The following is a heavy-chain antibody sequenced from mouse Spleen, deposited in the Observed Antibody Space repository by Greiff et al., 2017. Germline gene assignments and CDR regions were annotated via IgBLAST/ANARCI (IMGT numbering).Heavy chain of an antibody. CDR1: GFSLTSYG. J-gene: IGHJ4*01. Sequence: QVQLKQSGPGLVQPSQSLSITCTVSGFSLTSYGVHWVRQSPGKGLEWLGVIWRGGSTDYNAAFMSRLSITKDNSKSQVFFKMNSLQADDTAIYYCAKKRGIYYDYEDYAMDYWGQGTSVTVSS. D-gene: IGHD2-4*01. CDR3: AKKRGIYYDYEDYAMDY. CDR2: IWRGGST. V-gene: IGHV2-5*01.